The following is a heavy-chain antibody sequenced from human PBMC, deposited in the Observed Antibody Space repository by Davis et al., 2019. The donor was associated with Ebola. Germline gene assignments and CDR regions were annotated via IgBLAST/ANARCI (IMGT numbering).Heavy chain of an antibody. CDR1: GYTFISYG. Sequence: ASVPVSCKASGYTFISYGISWVRQAPGHGLEWMGWISAYNGNTNYAQKLQGRVTMTTDTSTSTAYMELRSLRSDDTAVYYCARAIYYYDNNGDSDYWGQGTLVTVSS. CDR3: ARAIYYYDNNGDSDY. CDR2: ISAYNGNT. D-gene: IGHD3-22*01. V-gene: IGHV1-18*01. J-gene: IGHJ4*02.